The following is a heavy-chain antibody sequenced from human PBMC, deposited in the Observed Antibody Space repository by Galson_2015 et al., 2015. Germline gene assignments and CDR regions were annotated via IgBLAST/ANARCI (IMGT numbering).Heavy chain of an antibody. CDR1: GYTFSNFA. J-gene: IGHJ4*02. V-gene: IGHV1-3*01. CDR2: INAGGGDT. Sequence: SVKVSCKASGYTFSNFAMNWVRQAPGQRLEWMGWINAGGGDTKYSQNFQGRVTITRDPSANTVYMELSSLRSEDTAVYYCARTTDCYDWGNFGYWAQGSLVTDS. D-gene: IGHD3-16*01. CDR3: ARTTDCYDWGNFGY.